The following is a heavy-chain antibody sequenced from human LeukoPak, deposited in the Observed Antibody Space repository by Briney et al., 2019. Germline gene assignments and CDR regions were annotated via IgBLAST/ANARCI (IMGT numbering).Heavy chain of an antibody. CDR1: GGSINSGSYY. CDR3: ARESTLYDSSGYYAAPYLDY. Sequence: SQTLSLTCTVSGGSINSGSYYWSWIRQPAGKGLEWIGRIYTSGSTNYNPSLRSRVTISVDTSKNQFSLKLSSVTAADTAVYYCARESTLYDSSGYYAAPYLDYWGPGTLVTVSS. J-gene: IGHJ4*02. V-gene: IGHV4-61*02. CDR2: IYTSGST. D-gene: IGHD3-22*01.